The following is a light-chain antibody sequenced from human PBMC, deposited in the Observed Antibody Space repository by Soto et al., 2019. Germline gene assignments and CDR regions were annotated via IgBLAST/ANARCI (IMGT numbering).Light chain of an antibody. V-gene: IGKV3-11*01. J-gene: IGKJ1*01. Sequence: EIVLTQSPATLSLSPGERATLSCRASQSVSSYLAWYQQKPGQAPRLLIYDASNRATGIPARFSGSGSGTDFTLTINGLEPEDFAVYYCQQRSNWPPTWPFGQGTKVEIK. CDR2: DAS. CDR3: QQRSNWPPTWP. CDR1: QSVSSY.